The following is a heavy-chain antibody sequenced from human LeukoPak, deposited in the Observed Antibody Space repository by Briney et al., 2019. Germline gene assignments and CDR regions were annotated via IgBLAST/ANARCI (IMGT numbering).Heavy chain of an antibody. CDR2: IRSKAYGGTT. Sequence: PGGSLRLSCTASGFTFGDYTMTWFRQAPGEGLEWVGFIRSKAYGGTTEDAASVKGRFTISRDDSKSIAYLQMNSLKTEDTAVYYCTRGGSNSPFDYWGQGTLVTVSS. CDR3: TRGGSNSPFDY. J-gene: IGHJ4*02. CDR1: GFTFGDYT. D-gene: IGHD1-26*01. V-gene: IGHV3-49*03.